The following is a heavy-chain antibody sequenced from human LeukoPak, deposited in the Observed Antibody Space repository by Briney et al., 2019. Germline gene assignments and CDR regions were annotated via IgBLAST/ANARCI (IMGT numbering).Heavy chain of an antibody. CDR2: IIPIFGIA. V-gene: IGHV1-69*04. D-gene: IGHD5-18*01. CDR1: GGTFSSYA. J-gene: IGHJ6*02. CDR3: ARGYSYGYRRVYYYGMDV. Sequence: GASVKVSCKASGGTFSSYAISWVRQAPGQGLEWMGRIIPIFGIAIYAQKFQGRVTITADKSTSTAYMELSSLRSEDTAVYYCARGYSYGYRRVYYYGMDVWGQGTTVTVSS.